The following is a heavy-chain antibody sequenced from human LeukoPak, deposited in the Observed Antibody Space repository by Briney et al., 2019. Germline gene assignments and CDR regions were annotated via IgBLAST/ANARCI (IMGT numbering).Heavy chain of an antibody. J-gene: IGHJ3*02. V-gene: IGHV4-39*01. CDR3: ARPPNPSDDAFDI. Sequence: PSETLSLTCTVSGGSISSNSFYWGWIRQSPGKGLQWVGSVYYTGSTYYNPSLKSRVTISVDTSKNQFSLKLSSVTAADTAVYYCARPPNPSDDAFDIWGQGTMVTVSS. CDR2: VYYTGST. CDR1: GGSISSNSFY.